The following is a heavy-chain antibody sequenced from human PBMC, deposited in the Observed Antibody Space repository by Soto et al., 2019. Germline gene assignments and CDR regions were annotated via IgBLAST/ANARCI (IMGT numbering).Heavy chain of an antibody. CDR1: GFTFSSYA. CDR2: ISGSGGST. D-gene: IGHD6-13*01. V-gene: IGHV3-23*01. CDR3: AKDPAAGPYYFDY. Sequence: EVQLLESGGGLVQPGGSLRLSCAASGFTFSSYAMSWVRQAPGKGLEWVSAISGSGGSTYYADSVKGRFTISRDNSKNTLYQQMNSLRAEDTAVYYCAKDPAAGPYYFDYWGQGTLVTVSS. J-gene: IGHJ4*02.